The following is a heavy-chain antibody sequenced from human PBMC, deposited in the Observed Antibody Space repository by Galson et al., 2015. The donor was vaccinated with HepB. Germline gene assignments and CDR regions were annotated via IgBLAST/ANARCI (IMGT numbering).Heavy chain of an antibody. CDR2: IKQDGSEK. V-gene: IGHV3-7*01. CDR3: ARSQQQLVRFWSFDL. Sequence: SLRLSCAASGFTFSSFWMTWVRQAPGKGLEWVANIKQDGSEKYYVDSVKGRFTISRDNAESALCLQMNSLRAEDTAVYYCARSQQQLVRFWSFDLWGRGTLVTVSS. CDR1: GFTFSSFW. J-gene: IGHJ2*01. D-gene: IGHD6-13*01.